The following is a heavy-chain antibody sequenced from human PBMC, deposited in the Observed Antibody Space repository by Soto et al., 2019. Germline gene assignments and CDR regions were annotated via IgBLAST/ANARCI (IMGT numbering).Heavy chain of an antibody. CDR3: AKEGYHDFWSGYYSNEQFDP. CDR1: GFTFRSYA. D-gene: IGHD3-3*01. V-gene: IGHV3-23*01. J-gene: IGHJ5*02. CDR2: ISGSGAST. Sequence: PGGSLRLSCVASGFTFRSYALSWVRQAPGKGLEWVSTISGSGASTYYADSVKGRFTISRDNAKNTLDLQMNSLRAEDTAVYFCAKEGYHDFWSGYYSNEQFDPWGQGTLVTVSS.